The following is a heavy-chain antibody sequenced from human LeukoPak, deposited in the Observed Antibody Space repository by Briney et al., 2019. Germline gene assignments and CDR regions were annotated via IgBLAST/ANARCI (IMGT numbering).Heavy chain of an antibody. J-gene: IGHJ5*02. V-gene: IGHV1-8*03. CDR3: ARGAPSHWFDP. Sequence: ASVKVPCKASGYTFTSYDINWVRQATGQGLEWMGWMNPNSGNTGYAQRFQGRLTITMNTSIGTAYMELSSLRSEDTAVYYCARGAPSHWFDPWGQGTLVTVSS. CDR1: GYTFTSYD. CDR2: MNPNSGNT.